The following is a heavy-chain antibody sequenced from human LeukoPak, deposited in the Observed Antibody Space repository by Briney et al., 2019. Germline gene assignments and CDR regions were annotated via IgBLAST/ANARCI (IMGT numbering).Heavy chain of an antibody. Sequence: GGSLRLSCAASGFTFSSYWMHWVRQAPGKGLAWVSRIKSDGSSTNYADSVKGRFTNSRDNAKNTLYLQMNSLRAEDTAVYYCTRDGDYGVDYWGQGTLVTVSS. D-gene: IGHD4-17*01. CDR3: TRDGDYGVDY. CDR1: GFTFSSYW. V-gene: IGHV3-74*01. J-gene: IGHJ4*02. CDR2: IKSDGSST.